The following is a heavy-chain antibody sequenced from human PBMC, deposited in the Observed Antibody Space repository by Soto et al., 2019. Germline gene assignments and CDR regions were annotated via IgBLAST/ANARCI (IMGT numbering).Heavy chain of an antibody. Sequence: PVKVSRKASGYSFSSYLIGWVRLAPGQGLEWMGWISAYNGNTNYAQKLQGRVTMTTDTSTSTAYMELRSLRSDDTAVYYCARDPLTTVSTRRYSGGYHGMDVCAERPTVTLSS. J-gene: IGHJ6*01. CDR1: GYSFSSYL. V-gene: IGHV1-18*01. D-gene: IGHD4-4*01. CDR3: ARDPLTTVSTRRYSGGYHGMDV. CDR2: ISAYNGNT.